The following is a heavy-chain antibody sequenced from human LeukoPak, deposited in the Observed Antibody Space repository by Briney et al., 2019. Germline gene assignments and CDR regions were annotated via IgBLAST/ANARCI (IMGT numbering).Heavy chain of an antibody. J-gene: IGHJ3*02. CDR2: INPNSGGT. V-gene: IGHV1-2*02. D-gene: IGHD6-19*01. CDR3: AREVLGWYGGVGTDAFDI. CDR1: GYTFTGYY. Sequence: GASVKVSCKASGYTFTGYYMHWVRQAPGQGLEWMGWINPNSGGTNYAQKFRGRVTMTRDTSISTAYMELSRLRSDDTAVYYCAREVLGWYGGVGTDAFDIWGQGTMVTVSS.